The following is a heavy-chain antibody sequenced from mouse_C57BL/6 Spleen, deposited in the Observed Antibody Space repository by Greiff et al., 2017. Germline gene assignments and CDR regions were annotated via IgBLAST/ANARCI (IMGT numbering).Heavy chain of an antibody. V-gene: IGHV1-81*01. CDR1: GYTFTSYG. CDR2: IYPRSGNT. CDR3: ARQEPPDGNAFAY. J-gene: IGHJ3*01. Sequence: QVQLQQSGAELARPGASVKLSCKASGYTFTSYGISWVKQRTGQGLEWIGEIYPRSGNTYYNEKFKGKATLTADKSSSTASMELRSLTSEDSAVYFCARQEPPDGNAFAYWGQGTLVTVSA.